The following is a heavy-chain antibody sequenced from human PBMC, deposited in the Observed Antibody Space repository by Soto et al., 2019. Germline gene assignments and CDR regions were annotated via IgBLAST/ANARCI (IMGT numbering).Heavy chain of an antibody. J-gene: IGHJ5*02. CDR2: ISSSSSYI. D-gene: IGHD6-19*01. V-gene: IGHV3-21*01. CDR3: LPTTNGALIAVAES. Sequence: EVQLVESGGGLVKPGGSLRLSCAASGFTFSSYSMNWVRQAPGKGLEWVSSISSSSSYIYYADSVKGRFTISRDNAKNSLHLQMNSQRAEDTAVYYCLPTTNGALIAVAESWGQGTLVTVSS. CDR1: GFTFSSYS.